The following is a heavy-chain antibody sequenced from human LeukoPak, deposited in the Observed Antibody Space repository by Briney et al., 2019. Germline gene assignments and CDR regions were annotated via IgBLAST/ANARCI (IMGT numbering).Heavy chain of an antibody. CDR1: SYTFTSYG. Sequence: GASVKVSCKASSYTFTSYGISWVRQAPGQGLEWMGWISAYNGNTNDAQKLQGRVTMTTDTSTSTAYMELRSLRSDDTAVYYCARDFPHVYVGKRSPRSPGYFDYWGQGTLVTVSS. CDR2: ISAYNGNT. CDR3: ARDFPHVYVGKRSPRSPGYFDY. D-gene: IGHD1-14*01. V-gene: IGHV1-18*01. J-gene: IGHJ4*02.